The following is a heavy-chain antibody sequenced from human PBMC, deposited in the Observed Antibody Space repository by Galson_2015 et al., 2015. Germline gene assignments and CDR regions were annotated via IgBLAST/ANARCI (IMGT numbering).Heavy chain of an antibody. CDR1: GYTFTSYD. CDR2: MNPNSGNT. J-gene: IGHJ4*02. D-gene: IGHD3-22*01. CDR3: ARGRGGSGYYYLLWY. V-gene: IGHV1-8*01. Sequence: SVKVSCKASGYTFTSYDINWVRQATGQGLEWMGWMNPNSGNTGYAQKFQGRVTMTRDTSISTAYMELSSLRSEDTAVYYCARGRGGSGYYYLLWYWGQGTLVTVSS.